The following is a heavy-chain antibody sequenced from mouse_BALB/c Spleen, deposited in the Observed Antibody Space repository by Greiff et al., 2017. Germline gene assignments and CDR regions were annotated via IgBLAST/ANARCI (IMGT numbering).Heavy chain of an antibody. Sequence: EVKLMESGGGLVKPGGSLKLSCAASGFAFSSYDMSWVRQTPEKRLEWVAYISSGGGSTYYPDTVKGRFTISRDNAKNTLYLQMSSLKSEDTAMYYCARHRRDYFDYWGQGTTLTVSS. CDR3: ARHRRDYFDY. V-gene: IGHV5-12-1*01. CDR1: GFAFSSYD. CDR2: ISSGGGST. J-gene: IGHJ2*01.